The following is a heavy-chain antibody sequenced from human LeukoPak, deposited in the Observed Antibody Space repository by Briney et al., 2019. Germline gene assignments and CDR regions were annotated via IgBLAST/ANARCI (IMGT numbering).Heavy chain of an antibody. CDR3: AKGLGSGWYRHGMDV. CDR1: GFTFSSYG. Sequence: GGSLRLSCAASGFTFSSYGMHWVRQAPGKGLEWVAVISYDGSNKYYADSVKGRFTISRDNSKNSLYLQMNSLRAEDTALYYCAKGLGSGWYRHGMDVWGQGTTVTVSS. V-gene: IGHV3-30*18. D-gene: IGHD6-19*01. J-gene: IGHJ6*02. CDR2: ISYDGSNK.